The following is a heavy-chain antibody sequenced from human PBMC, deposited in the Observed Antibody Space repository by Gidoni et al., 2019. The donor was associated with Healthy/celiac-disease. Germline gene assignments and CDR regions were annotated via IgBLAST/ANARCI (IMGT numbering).Heavy chain of an antibody. D-gene: IGHD2-15*01. CDR3: ARGRHIVVVVAATRYYYYGMDV. CDR2: MNPNSGNT. CDR1: GYTFTSYD. V-gene: IGHV1-8*02. J-gene: IGHJ6*02. Sequence: QVQLVQSGAEVKKPGASVKVSCKASGYTFTSYDINWVRQATGQGLAWMGWMNPNSGNTGYAQKFQGRVTMTRNTSISTAYMELSSLRSEDTAVYYCARGRHIVVVVAATRYYYYGMDVWGQGTTVTVSS.